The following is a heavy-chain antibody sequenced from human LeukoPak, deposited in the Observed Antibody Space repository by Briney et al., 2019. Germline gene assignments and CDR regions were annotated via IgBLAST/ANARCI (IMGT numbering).Heavy chain of an antibody. J-gene: IGHJ4*02. CDR1: GYSISSGYY. V-gene: IGHV4-38-2*02. CDR3: ARDGAYSGPPRY. CDR2: IYHSGST. Sequence: SETLSLTCTVSGYSISSGYYSGWIRQPPGKGLEWIGSIYHSGSTYYNPSLKSRVTISVDTSKNQFSLKLSSVTAADTAVYYCARDGAYSGPPRYWGQGTLVTVSS. D-gene: IGHD3-16*01.